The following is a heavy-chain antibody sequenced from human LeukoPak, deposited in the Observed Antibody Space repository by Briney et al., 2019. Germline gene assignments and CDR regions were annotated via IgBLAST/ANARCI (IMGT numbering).Heavy chain of an antibody. J-gene: IGHJ4*02. D-gene: IGHD6-13*01. V-gene: IGHV3-30*03. Sequence: PGGSLRLSCAASGFTFSSYGMHWVRQAPGKGLEWVAVISYDGSNKYYADSVKGRFTISRDNSKNTLYLQMNSLRAEDTAVYYCARERGYSSSWSRGGDWGQGTLVTVSS. CDR2: ISYDGSNK. CDR1: GFTFSSYG. CDR3: ARERGYSSSWSRGGD.